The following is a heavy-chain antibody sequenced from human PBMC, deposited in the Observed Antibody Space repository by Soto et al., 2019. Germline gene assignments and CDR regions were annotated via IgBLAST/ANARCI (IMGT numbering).Heavy chain of an antibody. D-gene: IGHD2-15*01. J-gene: IGHJ6*02. CDR2: IYYSGST. Sequence: SETLSLTCTVSGGSISSGGYYWSWIRQHPGKGLEWIGYIYYSGSTYYNPSLKSRVTISVDTSKNQFSLKLSSVTAADTAVYYCARDGTLTYCSGGSCYSTDRMDVWGQGTTVTVSS. V-gene: IGHV4-31*03. CDR3: ARDGTLTYCSGGSCYSTDRMDV. CDR1: GGSISSGGYY.